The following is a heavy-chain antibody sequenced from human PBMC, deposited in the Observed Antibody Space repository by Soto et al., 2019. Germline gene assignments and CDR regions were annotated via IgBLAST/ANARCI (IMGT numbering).Heavy chain of an antibody. CDR3: AREGLYGSIQDNTLDI. Sequence: QVQLVQSGAEVKRSGASVRISCKASGYTFNRHDINCVRQATGQGPEWIGWMNPNSGNTGYAQKFQCRVTMTRDSSITTAYMDLSSLTSEATAIYYCAREGLYGSIQDNTLDIWGQGTMGSVSS. J-gene: IGHJ3*02. V-gene: IGHV1-8*01. D-gene: IGHD6-19*01. CDR1: GYTFNRHD. CDR2: MNPNSGNT.